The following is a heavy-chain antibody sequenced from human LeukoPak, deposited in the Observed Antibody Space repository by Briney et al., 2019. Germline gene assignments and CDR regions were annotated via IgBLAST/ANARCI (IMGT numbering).Heavy chain of an antibody. V-gene: IGHV3-7*05. D-gene: IGHD1-14*01. CDR2: IKQDGSEK. CDR3: ATDRREEPSNFDRNRFAY. CDR1: GFTFSSYW. J-gene: IGHJ4*02. Sequence: GGSLRLSCAASGFTFSSYWMSWVRQAPGKGLEWVANIKQDGSEKYYLDSVKGRFTISRENAKNSLYLQMDNLRAEDTAVYYCATDRREEPSNFDRNRFAYWGQGTLVTVSS.